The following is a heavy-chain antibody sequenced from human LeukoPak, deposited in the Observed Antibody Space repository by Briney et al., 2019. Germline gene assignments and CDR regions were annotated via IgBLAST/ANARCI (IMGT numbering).Heavy chain of an antibody. J-gene: IGHJ6*02. Sequence: GGSLRLSCAASGFTFSSYGMRWVRQAPGKGLEWVAVISYDGSNKYYADSVKGRFTISRDNSKNTLYLQMNSLRAEDTAVYYCAKETGYSSGWSRKGSYYYGMDVWGQGTTVTVSS. CDR2: ISYDGSNK. CDR1: GFTFSSYG. D-gene: IGHD6-19*01. V-gene: IGHV3-30*18. CDR3: AKETGYSSGWSRKGSYYYGMDV.